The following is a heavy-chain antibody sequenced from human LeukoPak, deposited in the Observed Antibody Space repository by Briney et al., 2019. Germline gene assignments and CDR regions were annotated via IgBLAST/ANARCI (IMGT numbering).Heavy chain of an antibody. Sequence: SETLSLTCAVSGDSISSGHYWGWIRQPPEKGLEWIGSIFHIGSTYYNPSLKSRLTISVDTSKNQFSLRLTSVTAADTAVYYCARLVTTVTTGADYWGQGTLVTVSS. D-gene: IGHD4-11*01. J-gene: IGHJ4*02. CDR2: IFHIGST. V-gene: IGHV4-38-2*01. CDR1: GDSISSGHY. CDR3: ARLVTTVTTGADY.